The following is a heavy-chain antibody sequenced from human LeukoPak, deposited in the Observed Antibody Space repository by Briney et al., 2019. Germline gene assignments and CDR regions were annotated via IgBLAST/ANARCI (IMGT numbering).Heavy chain of an antibody. J-gene: IGHJ4*02. CDR1: GGSISSSSYY. CDR2: IYYRGST. CDR3: ARSAGGGAFDY. V-gene: IGHV4-39*01. D-gene: IGHD3-16*01. Sequence: SETLSLTCTVSGGSISSSSYYWGWIRQPPGKGLEWIGSIYYRGSTYYNPSLKSRVTISVDTSKNQFSLKLSSVTAADTAVYYCARSAGGGAFDYWGQGTLVTVSS.